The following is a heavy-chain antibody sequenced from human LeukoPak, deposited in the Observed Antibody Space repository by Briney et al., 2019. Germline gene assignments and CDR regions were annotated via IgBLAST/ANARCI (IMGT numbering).Heavy chain of an antibody. J-gene: IGHJ4*02. V-gene: IGHV4-31*03. Sequence: MPSQTLSLTCTVSGGSISIDGYYWSWIRQHPGKGLEWIGYIHYSGSTYYNPSLKSRVTISVDTSKNQLSLKLSSVTAADTAVYYCARLWFGELYLDYWGQGILVTVSS. CDR2: IHYSGST. D-gene: IGHD3-10*01. CDR3: ARLWFGELYLDY. CDR1: GGSISIDGYY.